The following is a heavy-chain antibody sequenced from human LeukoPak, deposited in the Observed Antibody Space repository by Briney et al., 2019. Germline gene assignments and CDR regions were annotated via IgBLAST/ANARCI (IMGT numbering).Heavy chain of an antibody. V-gene: IGHV4-59*08. CDR3: ARRDSYGDYEDY. D-gene: IGHD4-17*01. CDR2: IYYSGST. CDR1: GGSISSYY. J-gene: IGHJ4*02. Sequence: SETLSLTCTVSGGSISSYYWSWIRQPPGKGLGWIGYIYYSGSTNYNPSLKSRVTISVDTSKNQFSLKLSSVTAADTAVYYCARRDSYGDYEDYWGQGTLVTVSS.